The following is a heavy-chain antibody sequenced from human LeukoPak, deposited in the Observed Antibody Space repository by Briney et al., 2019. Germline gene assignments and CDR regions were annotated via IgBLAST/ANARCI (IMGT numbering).Heavy chain of an antibody. CDR2: ISAYNGNT. Sequence: ASVKVSCKASGYTFTSYGTSWVRQAPGQGLEWMGWISAYNGNTNYAQKLQGRVTMTTDTSASTAYMELRSLKSDDTAVYYCARESNGGYGFDYWGQGTLVTVAS. V-gene: IGHV1-18*01. CDR1: GYTFTSYG. J-gene: IGHJ4*02. CDR3: ARESNGGYGFDY. D-gene: IGHD5-12*01.